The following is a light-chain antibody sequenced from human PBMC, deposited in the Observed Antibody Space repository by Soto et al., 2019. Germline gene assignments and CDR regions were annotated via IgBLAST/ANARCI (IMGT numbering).Light chain of an antibody. CDR1: QSITTW. V-gene: IGKV1-5*01. J-gene: IGKJ1*01. CDR3: QKYNGARWT. Sequence: IRMTQSPSTVSAYVGDSVTITCLASQSITTWLAWYQQRPGKAPKLLIYDVSSLQSGVPSRFSGSGSGTEFTLTITSLQPEDVATYYCQKYNGARWTFGQGTKVDIK. CDR2: DVS.